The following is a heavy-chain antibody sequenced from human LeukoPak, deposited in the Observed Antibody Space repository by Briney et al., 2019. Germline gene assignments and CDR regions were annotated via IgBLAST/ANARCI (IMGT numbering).Heavy chain of an antibody. CDR1: GFTFSNAW. CDR3: TTVGTVTTSLIIDY. J-gene: IGHJ4*02. V-gene: IGHV3-15*01. D-gene: IGHD4-11*01. CDR2: IKSKTDGGTT. Sequence: GGSLRLSCAASGFTFSNAWMSWVRQAPGKGLEWVGRIKSKTDGGTTDYAAPVKGRFTISRDDSKNTLYLQMNSLKTEDTAVYYCTTVGTVTTSLIIDYWGQGTLVTVSS.